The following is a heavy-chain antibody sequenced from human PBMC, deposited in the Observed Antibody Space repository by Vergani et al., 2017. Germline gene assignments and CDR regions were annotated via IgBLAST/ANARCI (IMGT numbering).Heavy chain of an antibody. CDR3: AKDEAILWRSPVFDY. D-gene: IGHD3-10*01. J-gene: IGHJ4*02. CDR1: GFTLSNYD. Sequence: QVQLVESGGGVVQRGGSLRLSCATSGFTLSNYDMQWIRQGPGKGLEFVAFIQFDGSNQYYADSVKGRFTLSRDFSKNTLYLQMNSLRAEDTAVYYCAKDEAILWRSPVFDYWGQGTLVTVSS. V-gene: IGHV3-30*02. CDR2: IQFDGSNQ.